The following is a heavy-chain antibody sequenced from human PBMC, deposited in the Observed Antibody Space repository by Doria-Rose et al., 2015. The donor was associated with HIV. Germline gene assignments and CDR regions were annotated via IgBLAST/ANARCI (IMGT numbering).Heavy chain of an antibody. CDR3: ASSYSRSWPYYYCMDV. Sequence: QVQLVESGPGLVKASETLSLTCTVSGGSISSYYWTWIRQPPGKGLEXIGYSYHSGTTNYNHSRKSRVTMSVDTSKNKFSLRLRSVTAADTAVYYCASSYSRSWPYYYCMDVWGKGTTVSVSS. J-gene: IGHJ6*03. V-gene: IGHV4-59*01. CDR2: SYHSGTT. D-gene: IGHD6-13*01. CDR1: GGSISSYY.